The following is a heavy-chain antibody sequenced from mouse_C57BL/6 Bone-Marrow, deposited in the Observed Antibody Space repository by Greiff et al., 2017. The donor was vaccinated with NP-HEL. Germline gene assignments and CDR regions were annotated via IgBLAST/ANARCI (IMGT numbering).Heavy chain of an antibody. J-gene: IGHJ1*03. CDR1: GYSFTDYN. V-gene: IGHV1-39*01. D-gene: IGHD1-1*01. CDR2: FNPNYGTT. Sequence: VQLQQSGPELVKPGASVKISCTASGYSFTDYNMNWVKQSNGKSLEWIGVFNPNYGTTSYNQKFKVKATLTVDQSSSTAYMQLNSLTSEDSAVYYCVYYGSSYGYFDVWGTGTTVTVSS. CDR3: VYYGSSYGYFDV.